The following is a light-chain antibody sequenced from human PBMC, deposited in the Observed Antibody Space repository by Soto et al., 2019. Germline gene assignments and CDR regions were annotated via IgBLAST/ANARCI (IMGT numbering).Light chain of an antibody. CDR2: END. V-gene: IGLV1-51*02. Sequence: QSVLTKPPSVSTVPGQKVTISCSGSSSNIGNNYVSWYRQLPGTAPKLLIYENDKRPSGIPDRFSGSKSGTSATLGITGHQTGDEADYYCGTWDSSLSAVVFGGGTKFTVL. J-gene: IGLJ2*01. CDR3: GTWDSSLSAVV. CDR1: SSNIGNNY.